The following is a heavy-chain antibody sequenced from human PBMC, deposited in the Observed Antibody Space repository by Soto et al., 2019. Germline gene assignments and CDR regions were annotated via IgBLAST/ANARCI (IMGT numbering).Heavy chain of an antibody. CDR1: GYTFTSYD. CDR2: MNPNSGNT. D-gene: IGHD3-10*01. V-gene: IGHV1-8*01. Sequence: QVQLVQSGAEVKKPGASVKVSCKASGYTFTSYDINWVRQATGQGLEWMGWMNPNSGNTGYAQKFQGRVTMTRNTSISKDYMELSSLRSEDTAVYYCARGRPSISQNYYYYGMDVWGQGTTVTVSS. CDR3: ARGRPSISQNYYYYGMDV. J-gene: IGHJ6*02.